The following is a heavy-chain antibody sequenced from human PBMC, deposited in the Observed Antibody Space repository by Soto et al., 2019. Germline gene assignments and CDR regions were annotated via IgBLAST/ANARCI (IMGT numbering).Heavy chain of an antibody. V-gene: IGHV3-30*03. J-gene: IGHJ2*01. CDR3: ARDGWGSNWYFDL. CDR1: GCTFKYYG. CDR2: ISYDGKQT. Sequence: PVGSLILSCGAPGCTFKYYGMHLGRQAPGKGLEWVAVISYDGKQTYYADSLKGRFTLSKDKSKRTLFLQMNSLRVDDTAVYYCARDGWGSNWYFDLWGRGTLVTVSS. D-gene: IGHD3-16*01.